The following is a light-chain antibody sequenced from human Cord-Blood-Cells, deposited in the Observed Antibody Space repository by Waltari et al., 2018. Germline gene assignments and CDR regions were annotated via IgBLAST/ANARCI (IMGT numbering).Light chain of an antibody. CDR1: QSVRSN. J-gene: IGKJ1*01. V-gene: IGKV3-15*01. Sequence: EIEMTQSPATLSVSPGERATLPCRASQSVRSNLAWYQQKPGQVPRLLLYGASTRATGIPARFRGSGSGTEFTLTISSLQSEDFAVYYCQQYNNWPRTFGQGTKVEIK. CDR2: GAS. CDR3: QQYNNWPRT.